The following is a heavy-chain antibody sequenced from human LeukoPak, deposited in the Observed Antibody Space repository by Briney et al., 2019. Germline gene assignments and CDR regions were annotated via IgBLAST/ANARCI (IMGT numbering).Heavy chain of an antibody. V-gene: IGHV1-18*01. CDR3: AREQGDIVVVPAAINYCYYYGMDV. CDR2: ISAYNGNT. D-gene: IGHD2-2*01. CDR1: GYTVTSYG. J-gene: IGHJ6*02. Sequence: ASVTVSCTASGYTVTSYGISWVRQAPGQGLEWMGWISAYNGNTNYAQKLQGRVTMTTDTSTSTAYMELRSLRSDDTAVYYCAREQGDIVVVPAAINYCYYYGMDVWGQGTTVTVSS.